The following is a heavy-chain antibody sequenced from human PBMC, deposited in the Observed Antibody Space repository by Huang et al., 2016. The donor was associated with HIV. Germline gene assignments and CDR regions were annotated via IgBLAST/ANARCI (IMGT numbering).Heavy chain of an antibody. CDR1: GFSFSSSA. CDR2: GSKSASSR. Sequence: EVHLLESGGGLVQPGGSLRLSCAASGFSFSSSAMSWVRQAPGWGVEWVSTGSKSASSRNYSDSVRGRFTISRDNSKDTLYLQMNSLRAEDTALYYCAKDLVTYDSSGSVWGQGTLVTVSS. CDR3: AKDLVTYDSSGSV. J-gene: IGHJ4*02. V-gene: IGHV3-23*01. D-gene: IGHD3-22*01.